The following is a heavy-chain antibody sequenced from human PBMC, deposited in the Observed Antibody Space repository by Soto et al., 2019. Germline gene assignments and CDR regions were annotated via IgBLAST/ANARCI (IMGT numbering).Heavy chain of an antibody. CDR1: GGSISSYY. D-gene: IGHD3-22*01. J-gene: IGHJ6*02. V-gene: IGHV4-59*01. CDR2: IYYSGST. Sequence: SETLSLTCTVSGGSISSYYWSWIRQPPGKGLEWIGYIYYSGSTNYNPSLKSRVTMSVDTSKNQFSLKLSSVTAADTAVYYCARFNGYYDFYYYYYGMDVWGQGTTVTVSS. CDR3: ARFNGYYDFYYYYYGMDV.